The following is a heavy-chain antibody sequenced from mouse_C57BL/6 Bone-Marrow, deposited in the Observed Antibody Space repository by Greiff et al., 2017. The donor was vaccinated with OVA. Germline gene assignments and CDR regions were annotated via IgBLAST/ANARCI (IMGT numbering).Heavy chain of an antibody. J-gene: IGHJ3*01. CDR3: ARGDYDWFAY. CDR1: GYTFTDYN. Sequence: VQLQQSGPELVKPGASVKIPCKASGYTFTDYNMDWVKQSHGKSLEWIGDINPNNGGTIYNQKFKGKATLTVAKSSSTAYMELRSLTSEDTAVYYCARGDYDWFAYWGQGPLVTVSA. D-gene: IGHD2-4*01. CDR2: INPNNGGT. V-gene: IGHV1-18*01.